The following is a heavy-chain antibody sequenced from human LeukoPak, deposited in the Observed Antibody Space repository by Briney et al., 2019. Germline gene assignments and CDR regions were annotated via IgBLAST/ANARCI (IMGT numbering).Heavy chain of an antibody. CDR1: GFTFNSNA. CDR2: ISGSGAST. V-gene: IGHV3-23*01. D-gene: IGHD6-6*01. Sequence: PGGSLRLSCAASGFTFNSNAMSWVRQAPGKGLEWVSAISGSGASTYYADSVKGRFTISRDNSKNTLYLQMNSLRDEDTAVYYCAKGDHSSIAARPLRHWGQGNLVTVSS. J-gene: IGHJ4*02. CDR3: AKGDHSSIAARPLRH.